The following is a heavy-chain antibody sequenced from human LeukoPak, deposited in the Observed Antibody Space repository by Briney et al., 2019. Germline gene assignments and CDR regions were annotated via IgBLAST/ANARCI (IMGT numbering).Heavy chain of an antibody. J-gene: IGHJ4*02. CDR1: GGSISSGDYY. V-gene: IGHV4-30-4*01. CDR3: ARDSSPITIFSIHPPEFDY. CDR2: IYYSGST. D-gene: IGHD3-9*01. Sequence: SGTLSLTCTVSGGSISSGDYYWSWIRQPPGKGLEWIGYIYYSGSTYYNPSLKSRVTISVDTSKNQFSLKLSSVTAADTAVYYCARDSSPITIFSIHPPEFDYWGQGTLVTVSS.